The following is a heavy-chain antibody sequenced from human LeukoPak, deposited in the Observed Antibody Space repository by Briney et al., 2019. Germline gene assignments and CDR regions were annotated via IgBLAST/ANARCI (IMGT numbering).Heavy chain of an antibody. J-gene: IGHJ4*02. D-gene: IGHD4-17*01. CDR2: ISASGGST. CDR3: AKATVTTSRFDY. CDR1: GFTFSSYG. Sequence: GGSLRLSCAASGFTFSSYGMRWVRQAPGKGLEWVSAISASGGSTYYADSVKGRFTISRDNSKNTLYLQMNSLRAEDTAVYYCAKATVTTSRFDYWGQGTLVTVSS. V-gene: IGHV3-23*01.